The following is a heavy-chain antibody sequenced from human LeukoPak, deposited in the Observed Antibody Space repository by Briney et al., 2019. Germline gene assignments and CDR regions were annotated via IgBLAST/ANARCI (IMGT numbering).Heavy chain of an antibody. Sequence: PSETLSLTCTVSGGSISSSSYYWGWIRQPPGKGLEWIGSIYYSGSTYYNPSLKSRVTISVDTSKNQFSLKLSPVTAADTAVYYCARPTKHCSGGSCYGIDYWGQGTLVTVSS. CDR3: ARPTKHCSGGSCYGIDY. CDR1: GGSISSSSYY. J-gene: IGHJ4*02. V-gene: IGHV4-39*01. D-gene: IGHD2-15*01. CDR2: IYYSGST.